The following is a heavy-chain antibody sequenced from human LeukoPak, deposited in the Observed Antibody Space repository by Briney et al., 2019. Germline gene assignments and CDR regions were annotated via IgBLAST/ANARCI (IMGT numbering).Heavy chain of an antibody. D-gene: IGHD2-2*01. V-gene: IGHV3-23*01. Sequence: GGSLRLSCAPSGFTFDNFAMTWVRQAPGKGLEWVSEITGSGGSTYYADSVKGRFTISRDNSKNTLYLQMNSLRAEDTAVYYCVRGPYALYWGQGTLVSVSS. CDR1: GFTFDNFA. CDR2: ITGSGGST. J-gene: IGHJ4*02. CDR3: VRGPYALY.